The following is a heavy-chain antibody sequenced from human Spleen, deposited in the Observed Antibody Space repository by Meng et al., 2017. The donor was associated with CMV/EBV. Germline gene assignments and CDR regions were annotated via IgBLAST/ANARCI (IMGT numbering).Heavy chain of an antibody. CDR3: ARALYYYDSSGYYGHYFDY. D-gene: IGHD3-22*01. Sequence: SETLSLTCTVSGGSISYYSWSWIRQSPGQRLEWIGYISDSGSSNYNPSLKSRVTMSTDTSKNQFSLRLTSVTAADTAVYYCARALYYYDSSGYYGHYFDYWGQGTLVTVSS. CDR2: ISDSGSS. V-gene: IGHV4-59*01. CDR1: GGSISYYS. J-gene: IGHJ4*02.